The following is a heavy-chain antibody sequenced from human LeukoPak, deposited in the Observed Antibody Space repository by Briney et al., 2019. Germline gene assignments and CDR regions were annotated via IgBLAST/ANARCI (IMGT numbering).Heavy chain of an antibody. V-gene: IGHV4-34*01. CDR2: INHSGST. J-gene: IGHJ4*02. CDR3: ARGQPGRYYYDSSGYYYLDH. CDR1: GGSFSGYY. Sequence: SETLSLTCAVYGGSFSGYYWSWIRQPPGKGLGWIGEINHSGSTNYNPSLKSRVTISVDTSKNQFSLKLSSVTAADTAVYYCARGQPGRYYYDSSGYYYLDHWGQGTLVTVSS. D-gene: IGHD3-22*01.